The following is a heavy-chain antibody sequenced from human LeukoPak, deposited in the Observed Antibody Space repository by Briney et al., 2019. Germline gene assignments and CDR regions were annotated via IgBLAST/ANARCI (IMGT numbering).Heavy chain of an antibody. CDR3: ARDRYYGSGSYYGFNWFDP. D-gene: IGHD3-10*01. CDR2: IKQDGSEK. J-gene: IGHJ5*02. Sequence: GGSLRLSCAASGFTFSSYWMSWVRQAPGKGLEWVANIKQDGSEKYYVDSVKGPFTISRDNAKNSLYLQMNSLRAEDTAVYYCARDRYYGSGSYYGFNWFDPWGQGTLVTVSS. V-gene: IGHV3-7*01. CDR1: GFTFSSYW.